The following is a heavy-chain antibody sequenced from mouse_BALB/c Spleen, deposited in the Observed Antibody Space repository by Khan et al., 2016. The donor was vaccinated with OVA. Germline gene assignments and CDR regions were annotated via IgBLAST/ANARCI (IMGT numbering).Heavy chain of an antibody. CDR2: IYYSGTV. Sequence: VQLKESGPGLVKPSQTVSLTCTVTGISITSGNYRWSWIRQFRGNKLEWIGNIYYSGTVTYNPSLTSRTTITRDTSKNQFFLEMNSLTAEDKATYYCARDYGSLYWYFDVWGAGTTVTVSS. D-gene: IGHD1-1*01. CDR1: GISITSGNYR. V-gene: IGHV3-5*02. CDR3: ARDYGSLYWYFDV. J-gene: IGHJ1*01.